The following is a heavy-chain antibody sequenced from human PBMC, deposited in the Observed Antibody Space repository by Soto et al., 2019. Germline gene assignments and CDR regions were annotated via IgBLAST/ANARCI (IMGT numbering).Heavy chain of an antibody. Sequence: SETLSLTCTVSGCSISSYYWSWIRQPPGKGLEWIGYIYYSGSTNYNPSLKSRVTISVDTSKNQFFLRLNSVTTADSAVYYCARFSSGDYYYYFYGLDVWGQGTTVTVSS. CDR1: GCSISSYY. J-gene: IGHJ6*02. CDR3: ARFSSGDYYYYFYGLDV. CDR2: IYYSGST. V-gene: IGHV4-59*01. D-gene: IGHD2-21*01.